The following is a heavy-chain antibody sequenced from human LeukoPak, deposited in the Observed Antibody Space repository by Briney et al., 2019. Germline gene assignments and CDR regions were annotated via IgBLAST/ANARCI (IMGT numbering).Heavy chain of an antibody. J-gene: IGHJ4*02. D-gene: IGHD1-7*01. CDR3: GRRAGTTGAIDF. CDR2: INPRDGFS. Sequence: ASVKVSCKASGYTFISYYMHWVRQAPGQGLEWIELINPRDGFSISAQKFQGRVTMTSDTSTNTFYMELSSLRSEDTAVYYCGRRAGTTGAIDFWGQGTLVTVSS. V-gene: IGHV1-46*01. CDR1: GYTFISYY.